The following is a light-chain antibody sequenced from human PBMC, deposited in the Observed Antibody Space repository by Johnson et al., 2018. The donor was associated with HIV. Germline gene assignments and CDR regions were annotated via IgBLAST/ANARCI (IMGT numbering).Light chain of an antibody. CDR3: GTWHSSLSTGGV. CDR2: ENN. V-gene: IGLV1-51*02. CDR1: SSNIGNNY. Sequence: QSVLTQPPSVSAAPGQKVTISCSGSSSNIGNNYVSWYQQFSGTAPKLLIYENNKRPSGIPDRFSGSKSGTSATLAITGLQTGDEACYYCGTWHSSLSTGGVFGSGTKVTVL. J-gene: IGLJ1*01.